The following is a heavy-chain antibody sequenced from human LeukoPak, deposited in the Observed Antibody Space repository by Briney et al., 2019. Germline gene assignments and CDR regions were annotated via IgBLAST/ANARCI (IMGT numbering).Heavy chain of an antibody. Sequence: GGSLRLSCAASGFTFSSYGMHWVRQAPGKGLEWVAVISYDGSNKYYADSVKGRFTISRDNSKNTLYLQMNSLRAEDTAVYYCRVAAYYFDYWGQGTLVTVSS. CDR1: GFTFSSYG. D-gene: IGHD6-19*01. V-gene: IGHV3-30*19. CDR2: ISYDGSNK. CDR3: RVAAYYFDY. J-gene: IGHJ4*02.